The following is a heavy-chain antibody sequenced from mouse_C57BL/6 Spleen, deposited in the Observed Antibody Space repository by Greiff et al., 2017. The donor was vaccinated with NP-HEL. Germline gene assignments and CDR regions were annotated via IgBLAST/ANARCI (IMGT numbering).Heavy chain of an antibody. V-gene: IGHV5-9*01. Sequence: EVMLVESGGGLVKPGGSLKLSCAASGFTFSSYTMSWVRQTPEKRLEWVATISGGGGNTYYPDSVKGRFTISRDNAKNTLYLQMSSLRSEDTALYYCARYSITTVVASYWYFDVWGTGTTVTVSS. CDR3: ARYSITTVVASYWYFDV. CDR2: ISGGGGNT. CDR1: GFTFSSYT. J-gene: IGHJ1*03. D-gene: IGHD1-1*01.